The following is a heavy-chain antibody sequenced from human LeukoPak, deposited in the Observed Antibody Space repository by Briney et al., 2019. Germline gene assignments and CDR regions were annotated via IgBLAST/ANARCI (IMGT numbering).Heavy chain of an antibody. D-gene: IGHD2-2*01. Sequence: GGSLRLSCAASGFTFSSHNMIWVRQAPGKGLEWVSSIGSSSSYIYYADSVKGRFTISRHNAKNSLYLQMNSLRAEDTAVYYCAKDPCTSCTPYYFDYWGQGTLVTVSS. CDR1: GFTFSSHN. CDR2: IGSSSSYI. CDR3: AKDPCTSCTPYYFDY. J-gene: IGHJ4*02. V-gene: IGHV3-21*01.